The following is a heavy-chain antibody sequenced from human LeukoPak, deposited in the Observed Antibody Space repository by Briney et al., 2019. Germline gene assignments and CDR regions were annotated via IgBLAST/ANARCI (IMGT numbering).Heavy chain of an antibody. D-gene: IGHD4-17*01. CDR1: GFTFSSHA. CDR3: AKGIGDYGDTVDY. CDR2: ISGSGGST. Sequence: PGGSLRLSCAASGFTFSSHAMSWVRQAPGKGLEWVSAISGSGGSTYYADSVKGRFTISRNNSKNTLYLQMNSLRAEDTAVYYCAKGIGDYGDTVDYWGQGTLVTVSS. V-gene: IGHV3-23*01. J-gene: IGHJ4*02.